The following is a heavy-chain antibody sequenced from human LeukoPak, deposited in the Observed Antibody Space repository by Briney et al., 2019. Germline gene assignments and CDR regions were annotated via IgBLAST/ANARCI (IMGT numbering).Heavy chain of an antibody. CDR3: AKTKDDNSGYYDY. D-gene: IGHD3-22*01. CDR2: ISGSGGST. CDR1: GFTFSSYA. V-gene: IGHV3-23*01. J-gene: IGHJ4*02. Sequence: GGSLRLSCAASGFTFSSYAMSWVRQAPGRGLEWVSAISGSGGSTYYADSVKGRFTISRDNSKNTLYLQMNSLRAEDTAVYYCAKTKDDNSGYYDYWGQGTLVTVSS.